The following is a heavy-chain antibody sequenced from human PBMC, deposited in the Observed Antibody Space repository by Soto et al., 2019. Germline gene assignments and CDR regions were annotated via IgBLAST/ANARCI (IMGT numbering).Heavy chain of an antibody. D-gene: IGHD6-13*01. J-gene: IGHJ4*02. Sequence: SETLSLTCPVSGCSINSYYWSWLRQPPGKGLEWIGYIYYSGSTNYNPSLKSRVTISVDTSKNQFSLKLSSVTAADTAVYYCARLGIAALDYWGQGTLVTVSS. CDR3: ARLGIAALDY. CDR2: IYYSGST. V-gene: IGHV4-59*01. CDR1: GCSINSYY.